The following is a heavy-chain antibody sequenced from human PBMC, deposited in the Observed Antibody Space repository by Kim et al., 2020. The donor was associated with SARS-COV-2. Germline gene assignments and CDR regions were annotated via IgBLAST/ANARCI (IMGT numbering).Heavy chain of an antibody. CDR1: GGSFSGYY. D-gene: IGHD3-10*01. Sequence: AVYGGSFSGYYWSWIRQPPGKGLEWNGEINHTGSTNYNPSLKSRVTISVDTSTTQFSLKLSSVSAADAAMYFCALWFGDLSIDSWGQGTLVTVSS. CDR3: ALWFGDLSIDS. J-gene: IGHJ4*02. V-gene: IGHV4-34*01. CDR2: INHTGST.